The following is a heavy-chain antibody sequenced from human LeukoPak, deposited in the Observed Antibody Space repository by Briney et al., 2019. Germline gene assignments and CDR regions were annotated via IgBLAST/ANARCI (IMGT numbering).Heavy chain of an antibody. Sequence: GGSLRLSCAASGFTFSSYAMSWVRQAPGKGLEWVSAISGSGGSTYYADSVKGRYTISRDNSKNTLYLQMNSLRAEDTAVYYCARFIVGATEWGFDYWGQGTLVTVSS. CDR1: GFTFSSYA. CDR3: ARFIVGATEWGFDY. D-gene: IGHD1-26*01. V-gene: IGHV3-23*01. J-gene: IGHJ4*02. CDR2: ISGSGGST.